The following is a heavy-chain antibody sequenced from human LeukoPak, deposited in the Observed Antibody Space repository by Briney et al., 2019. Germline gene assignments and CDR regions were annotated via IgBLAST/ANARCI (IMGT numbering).Heavy chain of an antibody. D-gene: IGHD7-27*01. J-gene: IGHJ4*02. Sequence: SETLSLTCTVSGGSIRSSYYYWGWIRQPPGKGLEWIGSIYDSGSTYYNPSLKSRVTISVDTSKNQFSLKLNSVTAADTAVYYCARGLGPLVYWGQGTLVTVSS. CDR2: IYDSGST. CDR3: ARGLGPLVY. V-gene: IGHV4-39*07. CDR1: GGSIRSSYYY.